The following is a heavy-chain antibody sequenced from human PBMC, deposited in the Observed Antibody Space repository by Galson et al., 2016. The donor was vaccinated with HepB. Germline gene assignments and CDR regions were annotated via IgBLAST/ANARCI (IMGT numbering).Heavy chain of an antibody. D-gene: IGHD6-19*01. J-gene: IGHJ4*02. Sequence: AISGDRVSSNSAAWNWIRQSPSRGLEWLGRTYCRSKCYNDYAVSVKTRITINPDTAKNQFSLQLKSVTPEDTAVYYCARESSLYTGYTSGGRNDFWGQGTLVTVSS. CDR2: TYCRSKCYN. V-gene: IGHV6-1*01. CDR3: ARESSLYTGYTSGGRNDF. CDR1: GDRVSSNSAA.